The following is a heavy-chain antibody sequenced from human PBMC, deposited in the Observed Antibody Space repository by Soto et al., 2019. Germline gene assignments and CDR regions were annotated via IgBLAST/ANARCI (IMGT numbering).Heavy chain of an antibody. V-gene: IGHV3-23*01. CDR2: ISASGGST. CDR3: AKARGSGGVSSNYYFDY. CDR1: GFTFSSYA. Sequence: HPGGSLRLSCAASGFTFSSYAMTWVRQAPGKGLEWVSVISASGGSTYYADSVKGRFTISRDNSKNTLYLQMNSLRAEDTAIYYCAKARGSGGVSSNYYFDYWGQGTLVTVSS. D-gene: IGHD3-16*01. J-gene: IGHJ4*02.